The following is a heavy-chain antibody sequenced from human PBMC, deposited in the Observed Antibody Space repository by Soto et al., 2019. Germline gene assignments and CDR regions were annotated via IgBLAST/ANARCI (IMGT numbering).Heavy chain of an antibody. D-gene: IGHD3-22*01. CDR1: GGSISSYY. CDR2: IYYSGST. CDR3: ARAYDSSGYSIDY. J-gene: IGHJ4*02. Sequence: PSETLSLTCTVSGGSISSYYWSWIRQPPGKGLEWIGYIYYSGSTNYNPSLKSRVTISVDTSKNQFSPKLSSVTAADTAVYYCARAYDSSGYSIDYWGQGTLVTVSS. V-gene: IGHV4-59*01.